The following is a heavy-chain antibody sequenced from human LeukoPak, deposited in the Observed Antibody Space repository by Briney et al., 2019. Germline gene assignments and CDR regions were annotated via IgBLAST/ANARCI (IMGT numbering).Heavy chain of an antibody. Sequence: SETLSLTCVVSGGSVSGYHWGWIRQPPGRGLEWIGYVYYSGSTNYNPSFKSRITISVDTSKNQFSLKLSSVTAADTAVYYCARRRDGYNLADAFDIWGQGTMVTVSS. CDR1: GGSVSGYH. CDR3: ARRRDGYNLADAFDI. V-gene: IGHV4-59*02. CDR2: VYYSGST. J-gene: IGHJ3*02. D-gene: IGHD5-24*01.